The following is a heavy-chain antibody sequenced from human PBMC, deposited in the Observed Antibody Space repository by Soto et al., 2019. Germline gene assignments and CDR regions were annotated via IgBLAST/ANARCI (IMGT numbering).Heavy chain of an antibody. Sequence: GGSLRLSCAASGFTFSSYSMNWVRQAPGKGLEWVSYISSSSSTIYYADSVKGRFTISRDNAKNSLYLQMNSLRDEDTAVYYCARSADYYDSSGYYGPAYAFDIWGQGTMVTVSS. J-gene: IGHJ3*02. CDR1: GFTFSSYS. CDR2: ISSSSSTI. CDR3: ARSADYYDSSGYYGPAYAFDI. V-gene: IGHV3-48*02. D-gene: IGHD3-22*01.